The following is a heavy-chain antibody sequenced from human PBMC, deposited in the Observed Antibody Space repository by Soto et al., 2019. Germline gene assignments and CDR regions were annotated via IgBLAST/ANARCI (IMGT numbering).Heavy chain of an antibody. CDR1: GYTFTSYG. Sequence: ASVKVSCKASGYTFTSYGISWVRQAPGQGLEWMGWISAYNGNTNYAQKLQGRVTMTTDTSTSTAYMELRSLRSDDTAVYYCARDVLPMVYASPAKYYYYMDVWGKGTTVTVSS. CDR2: ISAYNGNT. CDR3: ARDVLPMVYASPAKYYYYMDV. D-gene: IGHD2-8*01. J-gene: IGHJ6*03. V-gene: IGHV1-18*01.